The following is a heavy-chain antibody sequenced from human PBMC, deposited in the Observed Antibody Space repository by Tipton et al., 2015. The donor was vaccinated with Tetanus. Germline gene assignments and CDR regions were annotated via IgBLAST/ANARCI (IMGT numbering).Heavy chain of an antibody. D-gene: IGHD3-3*01. CDR3: ASRVRGPAAY. CDR2: IYHSGAT. Sequence: TLSLTCTVSGDSISSDNWWSWVRQPPGRGLEWIGEIYHSGATNYNSSLKSRVPISVYKSRNQFSLKVNSVTAADTAFYYCASRVRGPAAYWGQGILVTVSS. J-gene: IGHJ4*02. CDR1: GDSISSDNW. V-gene: IGHV4-4*02.